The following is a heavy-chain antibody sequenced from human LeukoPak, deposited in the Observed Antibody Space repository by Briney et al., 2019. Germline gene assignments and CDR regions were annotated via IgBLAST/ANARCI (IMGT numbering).Heavy chain of an antibody. V-gene: IGHV4-61*02. J-gene: IGHJ5*02. D-gene: IGHD4-17*01. CDR1: GGSISSGSYY. CDR3: ARGAYGDCP. Sequence: PSETLSLTCTVSGGSISSGSYYWSWIRQPAGKGLEWIGRIYTSGSTNYNPSLKSRVTISVDTSQNQFSLKLSSVTAADTAVYYCARGAYGDCPWGQGTLVTVSS. CDR2: IYTSGST.